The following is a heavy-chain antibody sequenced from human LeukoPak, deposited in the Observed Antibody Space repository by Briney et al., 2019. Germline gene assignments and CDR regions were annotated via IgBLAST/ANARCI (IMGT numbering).Heavy chain of an antibody. Sequence: PGGSLRLSCAASGFTFSSYWMHWVRHAPGKGLVWVSRINSDGSSTSYADSVKGRFTISRDNAKNTLYLQMNSLRAEDTAVYYCARDRKNYYGSGSDLDYWGQGTLVTVSS. V-gene: IGHV3-74*01. CDR3: ARDRKNYYGSGSDLDY. D-gene: IGHD3-10*01. J-gene: IGHJ4*02. CDR2: INSDGSST. CDR1: GFTFSSYW.